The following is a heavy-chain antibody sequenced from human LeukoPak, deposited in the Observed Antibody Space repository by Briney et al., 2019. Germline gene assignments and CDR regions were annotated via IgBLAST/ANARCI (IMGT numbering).Heavy chain of an antibody. J-gene: IGHJ4*02. CDR2: ISSSSSYI. D-gene: IGHD3-22*01. Sequence: PGGSLRLSCAASGFTFSSYSMNWVRQAPGKGLEWVSSISSSSSYIYYADSVKGRFTISRDNAKNSLYLQMNSLRAEDTAVYYCARGFIGSGYYYRYFDYWGQGTLVTVSS. CDR1: GFTFSSYS. V-gene: IGHV3-21*01. CDR3: ARGFIGSGYYYRYFDY.